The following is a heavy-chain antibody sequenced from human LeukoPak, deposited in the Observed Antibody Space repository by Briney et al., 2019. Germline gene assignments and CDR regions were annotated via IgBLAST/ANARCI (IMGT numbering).Heavy chain of an antibody. Sequence: PSEALSLTCTVSGGSISSYYWSWIRQPAGKGLEWIGRIYTSGSTNYNPSLKSRVTMSVDTSKNQFSLKLSSMTAADTAVYYCAGELGYDSSGYYSLLWFDPWGQGTLVTVSS. D-gene: IGHD3-22*01. CDR1: GGSISSYY. CDR2: IYTSGST. J-gene: IGHJ5*02. CDR3: AGELGYDSSGYYSLLWFDP. V-gene: IGHV4-4*07.